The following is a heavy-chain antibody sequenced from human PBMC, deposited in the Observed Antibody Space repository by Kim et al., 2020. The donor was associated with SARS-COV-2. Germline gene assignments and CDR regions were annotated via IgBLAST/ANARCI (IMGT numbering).Heavy chain of an antibody. CDR3: ARERTGSGGLDV. Sequence: TTIAQNFKGRDTVTRETSTSTLYMEVSSLRSEDTALYYCARERTGSGGLDVWGQGTTVTVSS. V-gene: IGHV1-46*01. D-gene: IGHD6-25*01. J-gene: IGHJ6*02. CDR2: T.